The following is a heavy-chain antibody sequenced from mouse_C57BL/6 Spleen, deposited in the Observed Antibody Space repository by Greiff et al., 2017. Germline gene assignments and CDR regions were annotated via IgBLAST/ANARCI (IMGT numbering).Heavy chain of an antibody. CDR3: ARPFYYGYDGGFAY. CDR1: GFTFSDYG. CDR2: ISSGSSTI. Sequence: DVMLVESGGGLVKPGGSLKLSCAASGFTFSDYGMHWVRQAPEKGLEWVAYISSGSSTIYYADTVKGRFTISRDNAKNTLFLQMTSLRSEDTAMYYCARPFYYGYDGGFAYWGQGTLVTVSA. D-gene: IGHD2-2*01. J-gene: IGHJ3*01. V-gene: IGHV5-17*01.